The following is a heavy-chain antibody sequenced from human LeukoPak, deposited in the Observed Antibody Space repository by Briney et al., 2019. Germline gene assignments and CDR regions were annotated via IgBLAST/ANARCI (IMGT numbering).Heavy chain of an antibody. V-gene: IGHV4-34*01. J-gene: IGHJ6*03. CDR1: GGSFSGFY. CDR3: ARVRHDPLEYGYYMDV. CDR2: INHTGNT. Sequence: SETLSLTCAVDGGSFSGFYWTWIRQTPAKRLEWIGEINHTGNTNYNASLTDYNPSLKPRVTISVDSSKSQVSLKVNSVTAADTGIYYCARVRHDPLEYGYYMDVWGTGTPVAVSS. D-gene: IGHD3-3*01.